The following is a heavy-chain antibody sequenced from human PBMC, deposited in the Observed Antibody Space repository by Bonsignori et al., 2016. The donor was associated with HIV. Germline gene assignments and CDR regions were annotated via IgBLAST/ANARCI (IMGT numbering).Heavy chain of an antibody. D-gene: IGHD3-16*01. V-gene: IGHV3-30-3*01. CDR2: ISYDGSNK. Sequence: WIRQPPGKGLEWVAVISYDGSNKYYADSVKGRFTISRDNSKNTLYLQMNSLRAEDTAVYYCARPLGSILMGSAFDIWGQGTMVTVSS. J-gene: IGHJ3*02. CDR3: ARPLGSILMGSAFDI.